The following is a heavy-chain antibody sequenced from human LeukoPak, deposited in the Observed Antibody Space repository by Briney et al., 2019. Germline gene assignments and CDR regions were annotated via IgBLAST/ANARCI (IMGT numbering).Heavy chain of an antibody. CDR3: ASLSYYYDSSGYYFDY. CDR2: IFYSGST. D-gene: IGHD3-22*01. CDR1: SGSISSYY. V-gene: IGHV4-59*08. J-gene: IGHJ4*02. Sequence: SETLSLTCTVSSGSISSYYWSWIRQPPGKGLEGIGYIFYSGSTNYNPSLKSRVTISVDTPKNQFSLKLSSVTAAHTDVYYCASLSYYYDSSGYYFDYWGQGTLVTVSS.